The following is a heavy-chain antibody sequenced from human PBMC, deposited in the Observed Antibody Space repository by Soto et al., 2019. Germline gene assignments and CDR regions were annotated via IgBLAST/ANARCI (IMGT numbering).Heavy chain of an antibody. CDR2: IWNDGSHA. Sequence: GGSLRLSCDGSGFPFRSYGIQWVRQAPGKGLEWLGLIWNDGSHAYYADSVKGRFTVSRDNSKNTVFLQVSNLRAEDTAVYFCARDQTDSGGYSDSWGQGTLVTVSS. CDR1: GFPFRSYG. V-gene: IGHV3-33*01. D-gene: IGHD2-15*01. J-gene: IGHJ4*02. CDR3: ARDQTDSGGYSDS.